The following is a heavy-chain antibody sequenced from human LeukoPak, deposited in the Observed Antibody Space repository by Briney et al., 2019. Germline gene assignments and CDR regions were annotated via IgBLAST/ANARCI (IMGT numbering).Heavy chain of an antibody. V-gene: IGHV3-30*02. D-gene: IGHD3-10*01. CDR1: GFTFSSYG. CDR3: AKGPLSITMVRGVIPYYFDY. Sequence: GGPLRLSCAASGFTFSSYGMHWVRQAPGKGLEWVAFIRYDGSNKYYADSVKGRFTISRDNSKNTLYLQMNSLRAEDTAVYYCAKGPLSITMVRGVIPYYFDYWGQGTLVTVSS. CDR2: IRYDGSNK. J-gene: IGHJ4*02.